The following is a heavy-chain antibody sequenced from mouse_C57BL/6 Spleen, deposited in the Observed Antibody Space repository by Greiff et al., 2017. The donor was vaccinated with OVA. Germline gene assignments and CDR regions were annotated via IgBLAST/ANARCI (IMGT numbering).Heavy chain of an antibody. J-gene: IGHJ4*01. V-gene: IGHV1-55*01. D-gene: IGHD3-2*02. CDR2: FYPGSGST. Sequence: QVQLQQPGAELVKPGASVKMSCKASGYTFTSYWITWVKQRPGQGLEWIGDFYPGSGSTNYNEKLKSKATLTVDTSSCTAYMQLSSLTSEDSAVYYCARSQARDEGYYYAMDYWSQGTSVTVSS. CDR1: GYTFTSYW. CDR3: ARSQARDEGYYYAMDY.